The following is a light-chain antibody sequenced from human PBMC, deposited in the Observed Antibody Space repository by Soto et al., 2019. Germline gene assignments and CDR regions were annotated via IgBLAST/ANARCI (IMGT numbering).Light chain of an antibody. CDR1: QSISTY. J-gene: IGKJ1*01. Sequence: GDSVTITCRASQSISTYLNWYQQKLGKAPNLLIYDASTLQSGVPSRFSGSGSGTDFTLTVSYLQPEDFATYFCQQSYSTPRTFGQGTKV. V-gene: IGKV1-39*01. CDR2: DAS. CDR3: QQSYSTPRT.